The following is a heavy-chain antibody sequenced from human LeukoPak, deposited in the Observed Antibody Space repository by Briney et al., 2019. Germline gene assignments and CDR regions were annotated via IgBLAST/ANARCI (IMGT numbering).Heavy chain of an antibody. V-gene: IGHV4-4*02. CDR3: ARSITMVRGVTCFDY. CDR1: GGSISSSNW. D-gene: IGHD3-10*01. Sequence: SGTLSLTCAVSGGSISSSNWWSWVRQPPGKGLEWIGEIYHSGSTNYNPSLKSRVTISVDKSKNQFSLKLSSVTAADTAVYYCARSITMVRGVTCFDYWGQGTLVTVSS. J-gene: IGHJ4*02. CDR2: IYHSGST.